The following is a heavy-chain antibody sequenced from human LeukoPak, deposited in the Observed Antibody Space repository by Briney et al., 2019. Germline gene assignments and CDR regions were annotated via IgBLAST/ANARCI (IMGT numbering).Heavy chain of an antibody. V-gene: IGHV1-69*13. CDR1: GGTFSSYA. Sequence: ASVKVSCKASGGTFSSYAISWVRQAPGQGLEWMGGIIPIFGTANYAQKFQGRVTITADESTSTAYMELSSLRSEDTAVYYCARVYRYSSGWYGHYYYYYMDVWGKGTTVTVSS. CDR2: IIPIFGTA. D-gene: IGHD6-19*01. CDR3: ARVYRYSSGWYGHYYYYYMDV. J-gene: IGHJ6*03.